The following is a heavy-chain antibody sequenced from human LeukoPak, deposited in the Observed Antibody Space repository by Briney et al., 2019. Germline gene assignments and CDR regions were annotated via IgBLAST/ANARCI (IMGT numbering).Heavy chain of an antibody. Sequence: ASVKVSCKVSGYTLTELSMHWVRQAPGKGLEWMGGFDPEDGETIYAQKFQGRVTMTEDTSTDTAYMELSSLRSEDTAVYYCATDVSSGYSSDFDYWGQGTLVIVSS. CDR1: GYTLTELS. V-gene: IGHV1-24*01. D-gene: IGHD3-22*01. CDR3: ATDVSSGYSSDFDY. J-gene: IGHJ4*02. CDR2: FDPEDGET.